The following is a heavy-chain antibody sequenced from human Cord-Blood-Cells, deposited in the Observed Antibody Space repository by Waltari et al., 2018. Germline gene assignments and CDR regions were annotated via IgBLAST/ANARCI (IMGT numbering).Heavy chain of an antibody. D-gene: IGHD3-22*01. J-gene: IGHJ1*01. CDR3: ARVYYYDSSGYYGAEYFQH. Sequence: QVQLVQSGAEVKKPGSSVKVSCKASGGTFSSYAISWVRQAPGQGLEWMGGIIPIIGTANYAQKFQGRVTITADESTSTAYMELSSLRSEDTAVYYCARVYYYDSSGYYGAEYFQHWGQGTLVTVSS. V-gene: IGHV1-69*01. CDR1: GGTFSSYA. CDR2: IIPIIGTA.